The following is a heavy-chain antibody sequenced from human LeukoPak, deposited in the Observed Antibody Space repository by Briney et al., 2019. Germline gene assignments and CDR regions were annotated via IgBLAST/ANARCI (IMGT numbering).Heavy chain of an antibody. CDR2: LHYGGST. Sequence: PSETLSLTCTVSDGAITGYYWGWIRQPPGKGLDWIGHLHYGGSTNYNPSLKSRVTISVDTSKNHFSLKLSSVTAADTAVYYCARGCSTSWTYYFDYWGQGALVTVSS. J-gene: IGHJ4*02. CDR1: DGAITGYY. D-gene: IGHD2-2*01. CDR3: ARGCSTSWTYYFDY. V-gene: IGHV4-59*01.